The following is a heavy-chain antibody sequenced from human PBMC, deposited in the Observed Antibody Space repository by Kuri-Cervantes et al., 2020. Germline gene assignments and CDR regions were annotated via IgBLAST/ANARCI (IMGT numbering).Heavy chain of an antibody. D-gene: IGHD3-22*01. CDR2: IVVGSGNT. Sequence: SVKVSCKASGFTFTSSAVQWVRQARGQRLEWIGWIVVGSGNTNYAQKFQERVTITRDMSTSTAYMELSSLRSEDTAVYYCAKYYYDSSGWWLDAFDIWGQGTMVTVSS. J-gene: IGHJ3*02. CDR1: GFTFTSSA. CDR3: AKYYYDSSGWWLDAFDI. V-gene: IGHV1-58*01.